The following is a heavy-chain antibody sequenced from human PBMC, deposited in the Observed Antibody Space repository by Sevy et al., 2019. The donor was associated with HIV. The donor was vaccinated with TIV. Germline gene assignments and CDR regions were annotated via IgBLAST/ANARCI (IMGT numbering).Heavy chain of an antibody. CDR1: GFIFGDFA. CDR3: TRGGAYSSGWSYFDY. V-gene: IGHV3-49*03. CDR2: IRSKAYGGTT. D-gene: IGHD6-19*01. J-gene: IGHJ4*02. Sequence: GGSLRLSCTASGFIFGDFAMSWFRQAPGKGLEWVGFIRSKAYGGTTEYAASVRGRFTISRDDSKRMADLQMNSLKTEDTAVYYCTRGGAYSSGWSYFDYWGQGTLVTVSS.